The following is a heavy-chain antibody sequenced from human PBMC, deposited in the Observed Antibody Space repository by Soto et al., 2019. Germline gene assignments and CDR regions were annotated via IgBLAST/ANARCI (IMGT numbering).Heavy chain of an antibody. D-gene: IGHD2-2*02. CDR1: GFTVSNNY. CDR2: IYSGGST. CDR3: ATYTSLDY. Sequence: PGGSLRLSCAASGFTVSNNYMRWVRQAPGKGLEWVSLIYSGGSTFYADSVKGRFTISRDKSKNTLCLQRNSLRAEDTAVYFCATYTSLDYWGQGTLVTVS. J-gene: IGHJ4*02. V-gene: IGHV3-53*01.